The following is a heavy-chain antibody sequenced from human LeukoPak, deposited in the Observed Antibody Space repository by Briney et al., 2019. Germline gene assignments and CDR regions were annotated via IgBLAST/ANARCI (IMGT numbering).Heavy chain of an antibody. V-gene: IGHV1-24*01. CDR1: GYTLTELS. CDR3: ATGYYDSSGFDY. D-gene: IGHD3-22*01. CDR2: FDPEDGET. J-gene: IGHJ4*02. Sequence: GASVKVSCTVSGYTLTELSMHWVRQAPGKGLEWMGGFDPEDGETIYAQKFQGRVTMTEDTSTDTAYMELSSLRSEDTAVYYCATGYYDSSGFDYWGQGTLVTVSS.